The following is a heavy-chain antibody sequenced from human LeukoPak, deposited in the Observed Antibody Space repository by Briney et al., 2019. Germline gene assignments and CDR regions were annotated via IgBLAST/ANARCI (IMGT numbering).Heavy chain of an antibody. CDR1: GFTFSSYS. CDR2: ISSSSSYI. Sequence: GGSLRLSCAASGFTFSSYSMNWVRQAPGKGLEWVSSISSSSSYIYYADSVKGRFTISRDNAKNSLYLQMNSLRAEDTAVYYCARDRPPQQWLTYGIWFDPGAQGTLVTVPS. CDR3: ARDRPPQQWLTYGIWFDP. J-gene: IGHJ5*02. V-gene: IGHV3-21*01. D-gene: IGHD6-19*01.